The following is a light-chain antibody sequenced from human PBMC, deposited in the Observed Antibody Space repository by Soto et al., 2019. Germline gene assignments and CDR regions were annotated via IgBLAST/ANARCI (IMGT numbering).Light chain of an antibody. CDR2: DAY. Sequence: EVVLTQSPATLSLSPGDRDTLSCRASQSVFGYLAWYQHKPGQAPRLLIYDAYKRATGVPARFSGSGSETDFTLIISSLEPEDFAVYYCQQRSDSPPLTFGGGTKVEIK. CDR3: QQRSDSPPLT. V-gene: IGKV3-11*01. CDR1: QSVFGY. J-gene: IGKJ4*01.